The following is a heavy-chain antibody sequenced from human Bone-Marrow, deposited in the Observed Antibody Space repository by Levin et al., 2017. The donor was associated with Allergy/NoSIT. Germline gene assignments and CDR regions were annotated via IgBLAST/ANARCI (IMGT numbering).Heavy chain of an antibody. CDR2: IGTAGDT. Sequence: QPGGSLRLSCAASGFTFSSYDMHWVRQVTGKGLEWVSSIGTAGDTYYSGSVKGRFTISRENAKNSFYLQMNSLRAGDTAVYYCARELRGSGSYYTGGFDYWGQGTLVTVSS. J-gene: IGHJ4*02. D-gene: IGHD3-10*01. V-gene: IGHV3-13*01. CDR1: GFTFSSYD. CDR3: ARELRGSGSYYTGGFDY.